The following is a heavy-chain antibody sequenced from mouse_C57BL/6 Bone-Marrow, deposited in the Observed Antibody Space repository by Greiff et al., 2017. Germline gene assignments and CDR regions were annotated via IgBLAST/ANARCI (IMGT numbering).Heavy chain of an antibody. V-gene: IGHV1-53*01. D-gene: IGHD2-4*01. CDR3: ARELTHYDSLYYYAMDY. Sequence: QVQLQQPGTELVKPGASVKLSCKASGYTFTSYWMHWVKQRPGQGLEWIGNINPSNGGTNYNEKFKSKATLTVDKSSSTASMQLSSLTSEDSTVYYCARELTHYDSLYYYAMDYWGQGTSVTVSS. CDR1: GYTFTSYW. J-gene: IGHJ4*01. CDR2: INPSNGGT.